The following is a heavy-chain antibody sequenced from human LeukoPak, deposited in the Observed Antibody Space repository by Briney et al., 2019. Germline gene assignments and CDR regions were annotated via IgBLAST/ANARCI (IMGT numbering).Heavy chain of an antibody. V-gene: IGHV5-51*01. Sequence: PGESLKISCKGSGYSFTSYWIGWVRQMPGKGLEWMGIIYPGDSDTRYSPSFQGQVTISADKSISTAYLQWSSLKASDSAMYYCARHFASYGSESGTFDPWGQGTLVTVSS. CDR2: IYPGDSDT. CDR3: ARHFASYGSESGTFDP. J-gene: IGHJ5*02. D-gene: IGHD3-10*01. CDR1: GYSFTSYW.